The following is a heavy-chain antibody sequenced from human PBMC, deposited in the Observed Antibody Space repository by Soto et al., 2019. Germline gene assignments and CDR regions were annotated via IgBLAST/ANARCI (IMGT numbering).Heavy chain of an antibody. J-gene: IGHJ4*02. V-gene: IGHV3-7*01. CDR2: IKQDGSEK. D-gene: IGHD4-17*01. Sequence: GKGLEWVANIKQDGSEKYYVDSVKGRFTISRDNAKNSLYLQMNSLRAEDTAVYYCASNSMTTVITYFEYWGQGTLVTVSS. CDR3: ASNSMTTVITYFEY.